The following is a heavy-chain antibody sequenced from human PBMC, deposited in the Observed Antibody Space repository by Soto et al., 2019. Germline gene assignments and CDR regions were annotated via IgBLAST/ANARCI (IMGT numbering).Heavy chain of an antibody. D-gene: IGHD3-16*01. CDR3: VSDGTATYTGFDY. Sequence: GASLKVSCKAFGFFSSNYCMYWVRQAPGQGLEWMGRITPSGDDITYAQNLQGRITKSRDTSTDSLYLELSGLRSEDTAVYYCVSDGTATYTGFDYWGQGTLVTAPQ. V-gene: IGHV1-46*03. J-gene: IGHJ4*02. CDR1: GFFSSNYC. CDR2: ITPSGDDI.